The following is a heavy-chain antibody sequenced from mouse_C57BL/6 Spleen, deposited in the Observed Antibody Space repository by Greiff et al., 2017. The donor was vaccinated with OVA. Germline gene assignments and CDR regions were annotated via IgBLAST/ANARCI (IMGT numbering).Heavy chain of an antibody. CDR3: ARVDNYAMDY. CDR2: ISNLAYSI. J-gene: IGHJ4*01. V-gene: IGHV5-15*01. CDR1: GFTFSDYG. Sequence: EVQRVESGGGLVQPGGSLKLSCAASGFTFSDYGMAWVRQAPRKGPEWVAFISNLAYSIYYADTVTGRFTISRENAKNTLYLEMSSLRSEDTAMYYCARVDNYAMDYWGQGTSVTVSS.